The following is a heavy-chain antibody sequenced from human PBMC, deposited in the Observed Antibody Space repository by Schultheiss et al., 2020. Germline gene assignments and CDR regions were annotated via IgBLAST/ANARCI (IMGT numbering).Heavy chain of an antibody. CDR3: ARAPDGRWLQLRPKGDAFDI. D-gene: IGHD5-24*01. CDR1: GFTFDDYA. J-gene: IGHJ3*02. V-gene: IGHV3-43D*03. Sequence: GGSLRLSCAASGFTFDDYAMHWVRQAPGKGLEWVSLISWDGGSTYYADSVKGRFTISRDNSKNSLYLQMNSLRAEDTALYYCARAPDGRWLQLRPKGDAFDIWGQGTMVTVSS. CDR2: ISWDGGST.